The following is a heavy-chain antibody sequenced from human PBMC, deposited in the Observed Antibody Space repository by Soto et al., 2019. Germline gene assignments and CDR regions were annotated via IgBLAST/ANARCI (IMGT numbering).Heavy chain of an antibody. CDR1: GFTFRSYG. J-gene: IGHJ4*02. CDR3: ARDSHVGSGWQLTADY. Sequence: LRLSCAASGFTFRSYGMHWVRQAPGKGLEWVAVIWYDGSNKYYAESVKGRFTISRDNSKNTLYLQMNSLRAEDTAVYYCARDSHVGSGWQLTADYWGQGTLVTVSS. CDR2: IWYDGSNK. V-gene: IGHV3-33*01. D-gene: IGHD6-19*01.